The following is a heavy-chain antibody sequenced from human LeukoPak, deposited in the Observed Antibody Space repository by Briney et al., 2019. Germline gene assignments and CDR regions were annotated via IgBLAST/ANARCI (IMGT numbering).Heavy chain of an antibody. J-gene: IGHJ4*02. Sequence: GGSLSLSCAASGFTVITNDMTWVRQAPGKGREWVSVLYSDGNTKYPDSVPRRFTISSDNYNNTLYLEMNSLSPDDTAVYYCARGVEPLAANTLAYWGQGTLVTVSS. CDR2: LYSDGNT. CDR3: ARGVEPLAANTLAY. D-gene: IGHD1-14*01. CDR1: GFTVITND. V-gene: IGHV3-53*01.